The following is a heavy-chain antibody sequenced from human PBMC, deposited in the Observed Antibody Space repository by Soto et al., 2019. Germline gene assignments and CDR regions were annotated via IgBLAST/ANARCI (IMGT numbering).Heavy chain of an antibody. Sequence: EVQLVQSGAEVKKPGESLKISCKGSGYSFTSYWIGWVRQMPGKGLEWMGIIYPGDSGTRYSPSFQGQVTISADKSISTAYLQWSSLKALATAMYYCAKIRGYSYGGPFIFDYWVQGTMGPVFS. D-gene: IGHD5-18*01. J-gene: IGHJ4*02. V-gene: IGHV5-51*01. CDR3: AKIRGYSYGGPFIFDY. CDR1: GYSFTSYW. CDR2: IYPGDSGT.